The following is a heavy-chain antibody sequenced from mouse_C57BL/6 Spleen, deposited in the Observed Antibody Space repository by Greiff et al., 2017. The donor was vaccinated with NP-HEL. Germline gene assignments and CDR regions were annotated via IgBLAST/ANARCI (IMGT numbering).Heavy chain of an antibody. CDR1: GYTFTDYN. J-gene: IGHJ1*03. V-gene: IGHV1-22*01. Sequence: VQLKQSGPELVKPGASVKMSCKASGYTFTDYNMHWVKQSHGKSLEWIGYINPNNGGTSYNQKFKGKATLTVNKSSSTAYMELRSLTSEDSAVYYCARGPDDYDGYFDVWGTGTTVTVSS. D-gene: IGHD2-4*01. CDR3: ARGPDDYDGYFDV. CDR2: INPNNGGT.